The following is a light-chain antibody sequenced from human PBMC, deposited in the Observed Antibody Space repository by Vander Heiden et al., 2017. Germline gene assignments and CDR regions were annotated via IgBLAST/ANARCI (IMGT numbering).Light chain of an antibody. V-gene: IGKV3-20*01. Sequence: EIVLTHSPGTLSLSPGERATLSCRASQTVGRNYLAWFQQKPGQPPRLLIHEASRRVTGIPDRFSGSGSGTDFSLTISRLEPEDFAVYYCQQYAFSPLTFGGGTKVEIK. CDR2: EAS. J-gene: IGKJ4*01. CDR3: QQYAFSPLT. CDR1: QTVGRNY.